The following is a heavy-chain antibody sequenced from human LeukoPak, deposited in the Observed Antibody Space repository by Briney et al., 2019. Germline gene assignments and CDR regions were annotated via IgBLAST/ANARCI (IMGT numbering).Heavy chain of an antibody. J-gene: IGHJ5*02. Sequence: SETLSLTCTLSGGSISSYYWSWIRQPPGKGLEWIGYIYYSGSTNYNPSLKSRVTISVDTSKNQFSLKLSSVTAADTAVYYCARHKVRAAAGTGWFDPWGQGTLVTVSS. CDR1: GGSISSYY. CDR3: ARHKVRAAAGTGWFDP. CDR2: IYYSGST. V-gene: IGHV4-59*08. D-gene: IGHD6-13*01.